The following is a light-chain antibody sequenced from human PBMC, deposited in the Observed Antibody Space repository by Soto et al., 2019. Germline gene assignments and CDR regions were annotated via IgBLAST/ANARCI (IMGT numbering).Light chain of an antibody. CDR3: SSYTSSSTLV. CDR2: EVT. V-gene: IGLV2-14*01. J-gene: IGLJ3*02. CDR1: SSDVGRYNY. Sequence: QSVLTQPASVSGSPAQSITISCTGTSSDVGRYNYVSWYQQHPGKVPKLIIYEVTNRPSGVSNRFSGSKSGNTASLTISGLQAVDEADYYCSSYTSSSTLVFGGGTKVTVL.